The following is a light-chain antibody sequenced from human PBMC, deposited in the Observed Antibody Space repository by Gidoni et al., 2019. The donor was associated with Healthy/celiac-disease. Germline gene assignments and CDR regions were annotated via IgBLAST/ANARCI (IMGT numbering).Light chain of an antibody. CDR1: QSISSY. J-gene: IGKJ1*01. V-gene: IGKV1-39*01. CDR2: AAS. Sequence: DIQVTKSPSSLSASVGDRVTITCRASQSISSYLNWYQQKPGKAPQLLIYAASSLQSGVPSRFSGSGSGTDFPLTISSLQPEYFSTYYCQQRYSTLTWTFGQGTQVEIK. CDR3: QQRYSTLTWT.